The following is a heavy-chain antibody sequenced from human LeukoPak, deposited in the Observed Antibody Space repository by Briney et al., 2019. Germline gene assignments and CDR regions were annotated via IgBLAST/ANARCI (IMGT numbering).Heavy chain of an antibody. CDR3: ARRATYYYDSSGYFDY. J-gene: IGHJ4*02. Sequence: SETLSLTCTVSGGSISSYYWSWIRQPPGKGLEWIGSIYHSGSTYYNPSLKSRVTISVDTSKNQFSLKLSSVTAADTAVYYCARRATYYYDSSGYFDYWGQGTLVTASS. V-gene: IGHV4-59*08. CDR2: IYHSGST. D-gene: IGHD3-22*01. CDR1: GGSISSYY.